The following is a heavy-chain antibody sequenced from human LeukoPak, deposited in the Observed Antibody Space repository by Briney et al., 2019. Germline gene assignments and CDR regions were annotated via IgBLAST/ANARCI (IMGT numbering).Heavy chain of an antibody. CDR1: GGSISSYY. CDR3: ARGNTAYYYYGMDV. D-gene: IGHD5-18*01. V-gene: IGHV4-59*01. CDR2: IYYSGST. Sequence: SETLSLTCTVSGGSISSYYWSWIRQPPGKGLEWIGYIYYSGSTNYNPSLKSRVTISVDTSKNQFSLKLSSVTAADTAVYYCARGNTAYYYYGMDVWGQGTTVTVSS. J-gene: IGHJ6*02.